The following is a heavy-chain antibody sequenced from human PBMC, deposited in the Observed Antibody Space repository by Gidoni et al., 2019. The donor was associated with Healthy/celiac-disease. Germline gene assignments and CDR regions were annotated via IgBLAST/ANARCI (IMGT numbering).Heavy chain of an antibody. CDR2: ISGSGGST. CDR1: GFTFSCHA. Sequence: EVQLLESGGGLVKPGGSLRLSCAASGFTFSCHARGWVRPAPGKGLEWVVAISGSGGSTYYADSVKVRFTISRDNSKNTLYLQMNSLRAEDTAVYYCAKVTALDIVVVPAAIYFDYWGQGTLVTVSS. D-gene: IGHD2-2*02. J-gene: IGHJ4*02. CDR3: AKVTALDIVVVPAAIYFDY. V-gene: IGHV3-23*01.